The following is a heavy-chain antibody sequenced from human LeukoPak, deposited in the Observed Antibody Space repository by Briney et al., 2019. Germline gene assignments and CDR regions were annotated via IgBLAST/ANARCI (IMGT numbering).Heavy chain of an antibody. V-gene: IGHV3-53*01. D-gene: IGHD4-11*01. J-gene: IGHJ4*02. CDR2: IYTGGIT. CDR3: ARDQVTSGGGLDY. Sequence: GSLRLSCAASGFSISSHFMTWFRQAPERGLEWVSVIYTGGITHYADSVAGRFTISRDISKNSLYLQMNNLRVEDTAVYYCARDQVTSGGGLDYWGQGTLVIVSS. CDR1: GFSISSHF.